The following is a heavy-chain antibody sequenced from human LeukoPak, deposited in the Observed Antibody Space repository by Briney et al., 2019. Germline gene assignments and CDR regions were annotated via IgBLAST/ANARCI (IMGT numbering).Heavy chain of an antibody. CDR1: GFTFSNYA. V-gene: IGHV3-23*01. CDR3: ARDGSGGSYSY. D-gene: IGHD1-26*01. CDR2: ITGSGGRT. J-gene: IGHJ4*02. Sequence: GGSLRLSCAASGFTFSNYAMNWVRQAPGKGLEWVSSITGSGGRTYYADSVKGRFTISRDNAKNTLYLQMNSLRAEDTAVYYCARDGSGGSYSYWGQGTLVTVSS.